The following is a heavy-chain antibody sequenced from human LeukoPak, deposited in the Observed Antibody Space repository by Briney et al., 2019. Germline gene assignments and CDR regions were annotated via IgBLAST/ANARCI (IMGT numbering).Heavy chain of an antibody. J-gene: IGHJ5*02. CDR2: IYYGVSP. D-gene: IGHD1-26*01. CDR3: ARRPIVGSTGFYFDP. V-gene: IGHV4-39*01. Sequence: PSETLSLTCNVSGGSISTTTNSWGGAWIRQRPTKGLEWIGSIYYGVSPYYTSSLKSRVTISVDTSKNQFSLKLASLTAADTAVYYCARRPIVGSTGFYFDPWGPGTLVTVSS. CDR1: GGSISTTTNS.